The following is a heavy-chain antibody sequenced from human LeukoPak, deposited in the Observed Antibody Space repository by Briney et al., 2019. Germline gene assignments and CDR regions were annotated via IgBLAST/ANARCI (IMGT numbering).Heavy chain of an antibody. CDR1: GDSISGYY. CDR2: IYYTGTP. CDR3: TKVGTGTVDY. D-gene: IGHD1-1*01. J-gene: IGHJ4*02. Sequence: SETLSLTCTVSGDSISGYYWGRIRQPPGKGLEWIGYIYYTGTPNYNPSLKSRVTISVDTSKNQFSLKLRSVTAADTAVYYCTKVGTGTVDYWGQGTLVTVSS. V-gene: IGHV4-59*01.